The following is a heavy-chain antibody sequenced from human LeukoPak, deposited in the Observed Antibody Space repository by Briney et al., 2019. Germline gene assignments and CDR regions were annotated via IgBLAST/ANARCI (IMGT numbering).Heavy chain of an antibody. Sequence: SETLSLTCTASGGSISSSSYYWGWIRQPPGKGLEWIGSIYYSGSTYYNPSLKSRVTISVDTSKNQFSLKLSSVTAADTAVYYCARDRGWFDPWGQGTLVTVSS. J-gene: IGHJ5*02. CDR3: ARDRGWFDP. V-gene: IGHV4-39*07. CDR2: IYYSGST. CDR1: GGSISSSSYY.